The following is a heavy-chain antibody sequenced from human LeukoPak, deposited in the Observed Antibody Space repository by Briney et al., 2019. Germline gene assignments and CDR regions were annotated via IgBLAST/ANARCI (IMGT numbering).Heavy chain of an antibody. V-gene: IGHV4-30-2*01. Sequence: PSETLSLTCAVSGGSISSGGYSWSWIRQPPGKGLEWIGYIYHSGSTYYNPSLKSRVTISVDTSKNQFSLKLSSVTAADTAVYYCASGEYYFDYWGQGTLVTVSS. J-gene: IGHJ4*02. CDR2: IYHSGST. CDR1: GGSISSGGYS. CDR3: ASGEYYFDY.